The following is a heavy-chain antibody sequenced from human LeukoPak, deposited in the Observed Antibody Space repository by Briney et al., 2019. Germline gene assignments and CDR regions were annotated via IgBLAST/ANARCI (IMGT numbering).Heavy chain of an antibody. J-gene: IGHJ4*02. CDR1: GYIFTDYY. Sequence: GASVTVSCKTSGYIFTDYYIHWVLHAPGQGLEWIGIIYPSGGTTDSSQKFKGRVTVTRDTSTSTVYMELRTLRSEDTAIYYCIREYEGGYFDYWGQGTLVTVSS. CDR3: IREYEGGYFDY. CDR2: IYPSGGTT. D-gene: IGHD3-16*01. V-gene: IGHV1-46*01.